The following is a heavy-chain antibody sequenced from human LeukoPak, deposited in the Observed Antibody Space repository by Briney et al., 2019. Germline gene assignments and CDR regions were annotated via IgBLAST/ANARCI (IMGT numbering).Heavy chain of an antibody. Sequence: PGGSLRLSCAASGFTFSSHEMNWVRPAPGKGLEWLSHISSGGNVEYYLDSVRGRFTMSRDNARSLVFLQMNSLRAEDTAVYYCARDTVNGPFVVSLDYWGQGALVTVSS. J-gene: IGHJ4*02. CDR1: GFTFSSHE. D-gene: IGHD2-8*01. CDR2: ISSGGNVE. CDR3: ARDTVNGPFVVSLDY. V-gene: IGHV3-48*03.